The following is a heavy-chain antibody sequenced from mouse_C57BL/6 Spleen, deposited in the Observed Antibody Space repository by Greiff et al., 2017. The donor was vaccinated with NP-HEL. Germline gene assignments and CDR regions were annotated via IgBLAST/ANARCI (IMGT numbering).Heavy chain of an antibody. CDR3: AYGSSPSYYAMDY. Sequence: EVQGVESGGGLVKPGGSLKLSCAASGFTFSSYTMSWVRQTPEKRLEWVATISGGGGNTYYPDSVKGRFTISRDNAKNTLYLQMSSLRSEDTALYYCAYGSSPSYYAMDYWGQGTSVTVSS. V-gene: IGHV5-9*01. CDR1: GFTFSSYT. CDR2: ISGGGGNT. D-gene: IGHD1-1*01. J-gene: IGHJ4*01.